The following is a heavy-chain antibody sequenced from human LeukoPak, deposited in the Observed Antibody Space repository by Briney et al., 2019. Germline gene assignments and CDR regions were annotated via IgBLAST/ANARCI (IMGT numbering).Heavy chain of an antibody. Sequence: GGSLRLSCTTSGFTFRDHAMSWVRQAPGKGLEWVSAISGSGGSTYYADSVKGRFTISRDNSKNTLYLQMNSLRAEDTAVYYCAKFRGYSSGPLDYWGQGTLVTVSS. V-gene: IGHV3-23*01. J-gene: IGHJ4*02. D-gene: IGHD6-19*01. CDR1: GFTFRDHA. CDR3: AKFRGYSSGPLDY. CDR2: ISGSGGST.